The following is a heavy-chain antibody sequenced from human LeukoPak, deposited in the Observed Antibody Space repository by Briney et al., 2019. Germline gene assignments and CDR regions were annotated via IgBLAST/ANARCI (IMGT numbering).Heavy chain of an antibody. CDR1: GFTFSDFY. CDR2: IGGSGRTI. CDR3: ARRLYYDNGGYTY. V-gene: IGHV3-11*01. D-gene: IGHD3-22*01. Sequence: PGGPLRLSCAASGFTFSDFYMSWIRQAPGKGLEWVSYIGGSGRTIYYADSVKGRFTISRDNAKSSLYLQMNSLRAEDTAVYYCARRLYYDNGGYTYWGQGTLVTVSS. J-gene: IGHJ4*02.